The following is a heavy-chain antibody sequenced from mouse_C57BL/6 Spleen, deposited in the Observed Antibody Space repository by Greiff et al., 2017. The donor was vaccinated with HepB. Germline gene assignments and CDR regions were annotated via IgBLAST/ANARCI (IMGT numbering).Heavy chain of an antibody. V-gene: IGHV1-52*01. CDR3: ARSPLYSRGAMDY. Sequence: QVQLKQPGAELVRPGSSVKLSCKASGYTFTSYWMHWVKQRPIQGLEWIGNIDPSDSETHYNQKFKDKATLTVDKSSSTAYMQLSSLTSEDSAVYYCARSPLYSRGAMDYWGQGTSVTVSS. CDR2: IDPSDSET. CDR1: GYTFTSYW. D-gene: IGHD2-1*01. J-gene: IGHJ4*01.